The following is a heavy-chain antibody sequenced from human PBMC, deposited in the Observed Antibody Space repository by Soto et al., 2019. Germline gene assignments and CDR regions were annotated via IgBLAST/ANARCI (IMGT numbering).Heavy chain of an antibody. V-gene: IGHV3-30*18. CDR2: ISYDGSNK. Sequence: GGSLRLSCAASGFTFSSYGMHWVRQAPGKGLEWVAVISYDGSNKYYADSVKGRFTISRDNSKNTLYLQMNSLRAEDTAVYYCAKDLSSSTRPNPYYYYYMDVWGQGTTVTVSS. CDR1: GFTFSSYG. J-gene: IGHJ6*03. CDR3: AKDLSSSTRPNPYYYYYMDV. D-gene: IGHD2-2*01.